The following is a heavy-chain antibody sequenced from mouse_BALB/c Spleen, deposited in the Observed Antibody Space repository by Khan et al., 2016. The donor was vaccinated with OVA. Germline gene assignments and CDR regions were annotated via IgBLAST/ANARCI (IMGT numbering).Heavy chain of an antibody. CDR2: ISYSGNT. J-gene: IGHJ2*01. V-gene: IGHV3-2*02. D-gene: IGHD1-1*01. Sequence: EVQLVESEPGLVKPSQSLSLTCTVTGYSITSDYAWNWIRQFPGNKLEWMGFISYSGNTNYNPSLKSRISITRDTSKNQFFLQLNSVTTEDTATYYCARVYGGDFDYWGQGTTLTVSS. CDR3: ARVYGGDFDY. CDR1: GYSITSDYA.